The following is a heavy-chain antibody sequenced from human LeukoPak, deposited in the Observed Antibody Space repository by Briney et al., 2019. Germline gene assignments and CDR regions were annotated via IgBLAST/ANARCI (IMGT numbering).Heavy chain of an antibody. Sequence: PSQTPSLTCSVSGTSIRSGTYYWGWIRQPAGKGLEWIGRVSSTGDTKYSPSLQGRITISVDTSKNQISLKVTSVTAADTAVYYCVRDWSGIQLWFDYWGQGTLVTVSS. D-gene: IGHD5-24*01. V-gene: IGHV4-61*02. J-gene: IGHJ4*02. CDR1: GTSIRSGTYY. CDR2: VSSTGDT. CDR3: VRDWSGIQLWFDY.